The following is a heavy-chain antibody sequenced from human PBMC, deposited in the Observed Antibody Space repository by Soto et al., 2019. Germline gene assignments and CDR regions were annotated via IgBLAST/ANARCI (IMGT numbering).Heavy chain of an antibody. CDR1: GGSVNSDSHY. D-gene: IGHD2-8*02. CDR2: MFYSGST. J-gene: IGHJ4*02. Sequence: QVQLQESGPGLVKPSETLSLTCTVSGGSVNSDSHYWSWIRQPPGKGLEWIGHMFYSGSTNYNPSLKSRVTISGDTSKNQCSLKLSSVTAADTAVYYCARLVRSLHFDYWGQGTPVTVSS. CDR3: ARLVRSLHFDY. V-gene: IGHV4-61*01.